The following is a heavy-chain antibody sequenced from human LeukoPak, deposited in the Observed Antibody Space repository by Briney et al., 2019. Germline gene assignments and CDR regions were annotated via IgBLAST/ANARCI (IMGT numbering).Heavy chain of an antibody. Sequence: SETLSLTCTVSGGSISSGGYYWSWIRQHPGKGLEWIGYIYYSGSTYYNPSLKSRVTISVDTSKNQFSLKLSSVTAADTAVYYCARGSGDNYYGMDVWGQGTTVTVSS. CDR1: GGSISSGGYY. CDR3: ARGSGDNYYGMDV. CDR2: IYYSGST. V-gene: IGHV4-31*03. J-gene: IGHJ6*02. D-gene: IGHD2-21*01.